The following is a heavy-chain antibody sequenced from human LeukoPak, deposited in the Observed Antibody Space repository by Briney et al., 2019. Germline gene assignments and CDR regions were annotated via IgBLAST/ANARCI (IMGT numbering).Heavy chain of an antibody. CDR2: ISSSGSTI. D-gene: IGHD6-13*01. V-gene: IGHV3-48*04. CDR1: GFTFSSYA. CDR3: ARGSSSWFGFDAFDI. J-gene: IGHJ3*02. Sequence: PGGSLRLSCAASGFTFSSYAMHWVRQAPGKGLEWVSYISSSGSTIYYADSVKGRFTISRDNAKNSLYLQMNSLRAEDTALYYCARGSSSWFGFDAFDIWGQGTMVTVSS.